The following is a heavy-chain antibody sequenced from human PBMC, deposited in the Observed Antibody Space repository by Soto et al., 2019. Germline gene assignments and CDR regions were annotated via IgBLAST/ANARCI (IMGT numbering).Heavy chain of an antibody. CDR1: GFTFNIYG. V-gene: IGHV3-21*01. Sequence: EVQLVESGGGLVKPGGSLRLSCVASGFTFNIYGMNWVRQAPGKGLEWVSSISSRSSYIYHADSVKGRFTMSRDNAKNSLYLQMNSLRAEDTAVYYCARDGALSGDNSGSWHFDLWGRGTLVTVSS. D-gene: IGHD7-27*01. CDR3: ARDGALSGDNSGSWHFDL. CDR2: ISSRSSYI. J-gene: IGHJ2*01.